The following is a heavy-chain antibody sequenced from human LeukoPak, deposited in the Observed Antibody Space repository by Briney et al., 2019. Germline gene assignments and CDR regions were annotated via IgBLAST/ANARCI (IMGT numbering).Heavy chain of an antibody. Sequence: SETLSLTCTVSGGSISSYYWSWIRQPAGKGLEWIGRIYTSGSTNYNPSLQSRVTMSVDTSKNQFSLKLSSVTAADTAVYYCAREGPRGQMAGPHYWGQGTLVTVSS. D-gene: IGHD6-19*01. CDR1: GGSISSYY. CDR2: IYTSGST. CDR3: AREGPRGQMAGPHY. V-gene: IGHV4-4*07. J-gene: IGHJ4*02.